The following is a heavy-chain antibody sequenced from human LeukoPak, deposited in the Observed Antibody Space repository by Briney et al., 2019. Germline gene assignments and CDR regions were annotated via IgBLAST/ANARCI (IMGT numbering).Heavy chain of an antibody. D-gene: IGHD2-21*01. Sequence: SETLSLTCTVSGGSISSSSYYWGWIRQPPGKGLEWIGSIYYSGSTYYNPSLKSRVTISVDTSKNQFSLKLSSVTAADTAVYYCARGQALRAYYYYYYGMDVWGQGTTVTVSS. CDR1: GGSISSSSYY. V-gene: IGHV4-39*01. J-gene: IGHJ6*02. CDR2: IYYSGST. CDR3: ARGQALRAYYYYYYGMDV.